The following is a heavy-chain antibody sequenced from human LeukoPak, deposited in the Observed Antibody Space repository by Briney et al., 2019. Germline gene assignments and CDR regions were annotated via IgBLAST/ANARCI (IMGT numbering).Heavy chain of an antibody. J-gene: IGHJ6*02. CDR3: VREDFRSSGMDV. CDR1: GFIFSDYY. Sequence: GGSLRLSCAASGFIFSDYYMTWIRQAPGKGLEWVSYISDSGSYTKYADSVKGRFTISRDNAKKSMYLQMNRLRGEDTAVYYCVREDFRSSGMDVWGQGTTVTVSS. D-gene: IGHD3-3*01. V-gene: IGHV3-11*06. CDR2: ISDSGSYT.